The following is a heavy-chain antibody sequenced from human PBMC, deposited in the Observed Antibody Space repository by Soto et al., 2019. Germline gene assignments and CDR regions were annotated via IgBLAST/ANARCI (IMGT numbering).Heavy chain of an antibody. Sequence: SETLSLTCTVSGGSISSSSYYWGWIRQPPGKGLEWIGSIYYSGSTYYNPSLKSRVTISVDTSKNQFSLKLSSVTAADTAVYYCARHPTSDYGDYPDYFDDWGQGTLVTSPQ. J-gene: IGHJ4*02. D-gene: IGHD4-17*01. CDR3: ARHPTSDYGDYPDYFDD. V-gene: IGHV4-39*01. CDR1: GGSISSSSYY. CDR2: IYYSGST.